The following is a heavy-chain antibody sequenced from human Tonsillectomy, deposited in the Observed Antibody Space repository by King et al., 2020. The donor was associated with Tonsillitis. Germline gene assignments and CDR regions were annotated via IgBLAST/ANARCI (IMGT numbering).Heavy chain of an antibody. Sequence: VQLQESGPGLVKPSETLSLNCPVSGGSISNINYYWGWIRQPPGKGLEWIGSIYYSGSTYYNPSLKSRVTISVDTSKNQFSLKLSSVTAADTAVYYCASRIPASGCFDYWGQGTLVTVSS. J-gene: IGHJ4*02. D-gene: IGHD6-13*01. CDR1: GGSISNINYY. CDR3: ASRIPASGCFDY. CDR2: IYYSGST. V-gene: IGHV4-39*01.